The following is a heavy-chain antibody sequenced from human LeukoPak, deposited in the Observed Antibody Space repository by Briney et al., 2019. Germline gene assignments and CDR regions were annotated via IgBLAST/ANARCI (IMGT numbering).Heavy chain of an antibody. CDR1: GFTVSSNY. Sequence: GRSLRLSCAASGFTVSSNYMSWVRQAPGKGLEWVSVIYSGGSTYYADSVKGRFTISRDNSKNTLYLQMNSLRAEDTAVYYCAGNPIAVAGADAFDIWGQGTMVTVSS. CDR2: IYSGGST. J-gene: IGHJ3*02. V-gene: IGHV3-66*01. CDR3: AGNPIAVAGADAFDI. D-gene: IGHD6-19*01.